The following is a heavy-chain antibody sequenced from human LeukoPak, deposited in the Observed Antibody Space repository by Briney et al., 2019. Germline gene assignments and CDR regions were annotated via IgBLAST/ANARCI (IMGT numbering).Heavy chain of an antibody. Sequence: SETLSLTCTVSGYAVSSGYYWGWIRQPPGKGLEWIASIYHSGSTHYNPSLKSRVTISRDTSKNQFSLKLTSVTAADTAVYYCARVVVVAATPGAFDIWGQGTMVTVPS. J-gene: IGHJ3*02. V-gene: IGHV4-38-2*02. CDR1: GYAVSSGYY. CDR3: ARVVVVAATPGAFDI. D-gene: IGHD2-15*01. CDR2: IYHSGST.